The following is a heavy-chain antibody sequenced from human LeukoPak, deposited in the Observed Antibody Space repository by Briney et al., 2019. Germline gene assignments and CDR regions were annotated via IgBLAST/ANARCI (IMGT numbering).Heavy chain of an antibody. CDR1: GGSISSYY. D-gene: IGHD6-13*01. CDR2: IYYSGST. J-gene: IGHJ4*02. CDR3: ARAEYSSSWYFDY. V-gene: IGHV4-59*12. Sequence: SETLSLTCTVSGGSISSYYWSWIRQPPGKGLEWIGYIYYSGSTNYNPSLTSRVTISVDTSKNQFSLKLSSVTAADTAVYYCARAEYSSSWYFDYWGQGTLVTVSS.